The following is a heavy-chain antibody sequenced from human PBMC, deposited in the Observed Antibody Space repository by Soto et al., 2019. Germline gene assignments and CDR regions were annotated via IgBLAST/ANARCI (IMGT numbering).Heavy chain of an antibody. V-gene: IGHV3-23*01. CDR1: GFSFSNSA. J-gene: IGHJ4*02. Sequence: EVHLLESGEGLVQPGGSLRLSCAVSGFSFSNSAMTWVRQAPGKGLEWVSGISGSGDITYNTDSVKGRFAISRDTSKNVVYLQMRSLRAEDTAVYYCAKVPQWVLRYHDWFFDYWGQGTLVTVSS. D-gene: IGHD3-9*01. CDR3: AKVPQWVLRYHDWFFDY. CDR2: ISGSGDIT.